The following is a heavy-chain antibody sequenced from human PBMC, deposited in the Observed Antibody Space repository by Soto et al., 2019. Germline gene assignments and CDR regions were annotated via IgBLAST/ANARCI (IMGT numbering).Heavy chain of an antibody. CDR1: GYTFTDYR. D-gene: IGHD6-6*01. CDR3: ARPAGRLANWFDP. V-gene: IGHV1-46*01. Sequence: QVQLVQSGVEVKKPGASVKVSCKASGYTFTDYRMIWVRQAPGQGLVWMGIINPSGGSTDYAPNFQGRVTLTRDSFTSTVYMELSNLRSEDTAVYYCARPAGRLANWFDPWGQGTLVTVSS. J-gene: IGHJ5*02. CDR2: INPSGGST.